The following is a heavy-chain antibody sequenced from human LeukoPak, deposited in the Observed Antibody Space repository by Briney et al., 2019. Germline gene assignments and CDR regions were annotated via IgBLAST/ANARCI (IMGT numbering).Heavy chain of an antibody. CDR1: GGSISSYY. CDR2: IYYSGST. J-gene: IGHJ3*02. CDR3: ARESIAARTDAFDI. D-gene: IGHD6-6*01. V-gene: IGHV4-59*01. Sequence: SETLSLTCTVSGGSISSYYWSWIRQPPGKGLEWIGYIYYSGSTNYNPSLKSRVTISADTSKNQFSLKLSSVTAADTAVYYCARESIAARTDAFDIWGQGTMVTVSS.